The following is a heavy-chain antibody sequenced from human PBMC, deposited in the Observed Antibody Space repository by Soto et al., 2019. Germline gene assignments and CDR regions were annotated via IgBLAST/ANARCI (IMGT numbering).Heavy chain of an antibody. J-gene: IGHJ4*02. V-gene: IGHV2-70*13. CDR3: ARSLSVAASSGFDF. Sequence: SGPTLVNPTETLTLTCTFSGFSLNTGGICVSWIRQPPGKALEWLGLIDWADDKDYRTSLKTRLTISKDSSKNQVVLTMTNMDPVDTATYYCARSLSVAASSGFDFWGQGILVTVSS. CDR1: GFSLNTGGIC. D-gene: IGHD2-15*01. CDR2: IDWADDK.